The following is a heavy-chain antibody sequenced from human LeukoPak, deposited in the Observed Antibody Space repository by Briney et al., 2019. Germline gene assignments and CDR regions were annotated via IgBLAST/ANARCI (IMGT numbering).Heavy chain of an antibody. CDR2: INPNSGGT. D-gene: IGHD6-19*01. CDR3: ARVGSSGGWYDFGYYFDY. CDR1: GYTFTGYY. J-gene: IGHJ4*02. V-gene: IGHV1-2*02. Sequence: ASVKVSCKASGYTFTGYYMHWVRQAPGQGLEWMGWINPNSGGTNYAQKFQGRVTMTRDTSISTAYMELSRLGSDDTAVYYCARVGSSGGWYDFGYYFDYWGQGTLVTVSS.